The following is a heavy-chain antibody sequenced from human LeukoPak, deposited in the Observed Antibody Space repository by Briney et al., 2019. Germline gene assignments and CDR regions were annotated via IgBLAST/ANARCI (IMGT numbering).Heavy chain of an antibody. V-gene: IGHV4-61*02. CDR3: ARAVYGDFDY. D-gene: IGHD5/OR15-5a*01. J-gene: IGHJ4*02. Sequence: SETLSLTCTVSGGSISSGSYYWSWIRQPAGKGLEWIGRIYTSGSTSYNPSLKSRVTISVDTSKNQFSLKLSSVTAADTAVYYCARAVYGDFDYWGQGTLVTVSS. CDR1: GGSISSGSYY. CDR2: IYTSGST.